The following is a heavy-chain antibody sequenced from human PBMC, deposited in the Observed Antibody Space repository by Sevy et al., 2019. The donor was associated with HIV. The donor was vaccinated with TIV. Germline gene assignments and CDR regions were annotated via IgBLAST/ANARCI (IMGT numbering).Heavy chain of an antibody. CDR3: XRGGXNXXXXXXX. V-gene: IGHV1-69*13. CDR2: IIPILGTV. J-gene: IGHJ4*02. CDR1: GGTFSSYG. Sequence: ASVKVSCKASGGTFSSYGISWVRQAPGQGLEWMGGIIPILGTVNYAQKFQGRVTITADEPTKTAYMELSSLRSEDTAVXYXXRGGXNXXXXXXXWGQETLVTVSS.